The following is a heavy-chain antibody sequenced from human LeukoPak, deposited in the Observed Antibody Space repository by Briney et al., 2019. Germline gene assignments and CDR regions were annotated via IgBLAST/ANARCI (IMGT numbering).Heavy chain of an antibody. CDR1: GYTFTIDG. D-gene: IGHD3-9*01. Sequence: ASGTVSFTASGYTFTIDGISWVRQGPGQGMEWMGWISAYNGNTNYAQKLQGRVTMTTDTSTSTAYMELRSLRSDDTAVYYCASGDYDILPIKEWGQGPLVPVSS. CDR3: ASGDYDILPIKE. J-gene: IGHJ4*02. V-gene: IGHV1-18*01. CDR2: ISAYNGNT.